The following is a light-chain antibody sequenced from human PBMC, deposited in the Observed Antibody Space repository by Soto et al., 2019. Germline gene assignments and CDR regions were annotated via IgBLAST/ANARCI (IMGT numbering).Light chain of an antibody. J-gene: IGKJ4*01. V-gene: IGKV3-20*01. CDR2: GAS. Sequence: EIVLTQSPGTPSLSPGERATLSCRASQSIKNYLAWYQQKPGQAPRLLIYGASSRATGIPDRFSGSGPGTDFTLTISRLEPEDFAVYYCQQYGSSPTTFGGGTKVDI. CDR3: QQYGSSPTT. CDR1: QSIKNY.